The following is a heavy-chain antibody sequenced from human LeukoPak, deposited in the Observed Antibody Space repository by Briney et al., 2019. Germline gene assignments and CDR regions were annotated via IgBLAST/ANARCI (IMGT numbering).Heavy chain of an antibody. J-gene: IGHJ6*03. D-gene: IGHD5-18*01. CDR3: ARAGYSYGLDYYYYYYMDV. V-gene: IGHV4-59*01. CDR1: GGSISSYY. CDR2: IYYSGST. Sequence: SETLSLTCTVSGGSISSYYWSWIRQPPGKGLEWLGYIYYSGSTNYNPSLKSRVTISVDTSKNQFSLKLSSVTAADTAVYYCARAGYSYGLDYYYYYYMDVWGKGTTVTISS.